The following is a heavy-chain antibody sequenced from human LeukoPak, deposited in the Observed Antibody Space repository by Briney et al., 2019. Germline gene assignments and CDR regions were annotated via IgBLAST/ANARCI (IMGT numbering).Heavy chain of an antibody. CDR2: VSAYNGNT. CDR3: ARTGYCSGGSCLTSYYYYYYMDV. D-gene: IGHD2-15*01. Sequence: ASVKVSCKASGYTFTSYGISWVRQAPGQGLEWMGWVSAYNGNTNYAQKLQGRVTMTTDTSTSTAYMELRSLRSDDTAVYYCARTGYCSGGSCLTSYYYYYYMDVWGKGTTVTVSS. J-gene: IGHJ6*03. V-gene: IGHV1-18*01. CDR1: GYTFTSYG.